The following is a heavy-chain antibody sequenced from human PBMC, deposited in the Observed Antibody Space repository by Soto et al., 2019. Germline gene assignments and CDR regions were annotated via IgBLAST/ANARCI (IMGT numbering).Heavy chain of an antibody. CDR3: ARDWYYDSSGPLAHSYYGMDV. D-gene: IGHD3-22*01. Sequence: PGGSLRLSCAASGFTFSSYGMHWVRQAPGKGLERVAVIWYDGSNKYYADSVKGRFTISRDNSKNTLYLQMNSLRAEDTAVYYCARDWYYDSSGPLAHSYYGMDVWGQGTTVTVSS. CDR1: GFTFSSYG. CDR2: IWYDGSNK. J-gene: IGHJ6*02. V-gene: IGHV3-33*01.